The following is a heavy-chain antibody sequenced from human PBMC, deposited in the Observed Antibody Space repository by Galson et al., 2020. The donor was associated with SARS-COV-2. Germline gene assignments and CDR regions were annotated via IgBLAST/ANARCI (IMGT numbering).Heavy chain of an antibody. D-gene: IGHD2-2*02. Sequence: SETLSLTCAVSGVSISSSNWWTWVRQPPGKRPEWIGEISHSGSPSYNPSPKSRVTMSVDEGKNQFSLKLTSVAAAATAVYYCARVHGGCSRTGCYIADWGQGSLVTVSS. J-gene: IGHJ4*02. CDR2: ISHSGSP. V-gene: IGHV4-4*02. CDR3: ARVHGGCSRTGCYIAD. CDR1: GVSISSSNW.